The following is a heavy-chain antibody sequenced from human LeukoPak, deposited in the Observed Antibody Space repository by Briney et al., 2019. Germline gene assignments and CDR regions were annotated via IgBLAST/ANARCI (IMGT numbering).Heavy chain of an antibody. CDR1: GFTFSSYS. D-gene: IGHD4-11*01. V-gene: IGHV3-21*01. CDR2: ISSSSSYI. CDR3: ARWRYYGNYVDAFDI. J-gene: IGHJ3*02. Sequence: GGSLRLPCAASGFTFSSYSMNWVRQAPGKGLEWVSSISSSSSYIYYADSVKGRFTISRDNAKNSLYLQMNSLRAEDTAVYYCARWRYYGNYVDAFDIWGQGTMVTVSS.